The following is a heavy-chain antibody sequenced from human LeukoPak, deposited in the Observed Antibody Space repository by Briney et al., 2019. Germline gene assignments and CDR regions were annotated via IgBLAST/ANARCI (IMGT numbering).Heavy chain of an antibody. D-gene: IGHD2-15*01. Sequence: RSSETLSLTCTVSGGSISSSSYYWGWIRQPPGKGLEWIGSIYYSGSTYYNPSLKSRVTISVDTSKNQFSLKLSSVTAADTAVYYCARESDRGVDYYYMDVWGKGTTVTVSS. J-gene: IGHJ6*03. CDR3: ARESDRGVDYYYMDV. CDR1: GGSISSSSYY. V-gene: IGHV4-39*07. CDR2: IYYSGST.